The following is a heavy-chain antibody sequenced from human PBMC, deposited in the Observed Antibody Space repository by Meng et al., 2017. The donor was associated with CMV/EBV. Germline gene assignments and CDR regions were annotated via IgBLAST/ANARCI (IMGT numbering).Heavy chain of an antibody. CDR2: INPSGGSA. D-gene: IGHD4-17*01. CDR1: GYTVTSYY. Sequence: ASVKVSCKASGYTVTSYYMHWVRQAPGQGLEWMGIINPSGGSASYAQKFQGRVTMTRDTSTSKVYMELSSLRSEDTAVYYCARAGDGDAHFDYWGQGTLVTVSS. J-gene: IGHJ4*02. CDR3: ARAGDGDAHFDY. V-gene: IGHV1-46*01.